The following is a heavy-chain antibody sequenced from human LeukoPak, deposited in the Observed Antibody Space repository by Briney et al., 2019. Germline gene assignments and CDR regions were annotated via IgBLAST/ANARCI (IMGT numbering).Heavy chain of an antibody. CDR1: GYTFTSYG. CDR2: ISAYNGNT. CDR3: AAGHLDILTGPPLGY. J-gene: IGHJ4*02. D-gene: IGHD3-9*01. Sequence: GASVKVSCKASGYTFTSYGISWVRQAPGQGLEWMGWISAYNGNTNYAQKLQGRVTVTTDTSTSTAYMELSSLRSEDTAVYYCAAGHLDILTGPPLGYWGQGTLVTVSS. V-gene: IGHV1-18*01.